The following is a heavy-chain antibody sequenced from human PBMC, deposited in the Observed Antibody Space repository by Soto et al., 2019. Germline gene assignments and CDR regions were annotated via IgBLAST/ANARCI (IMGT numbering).Heavy chain of an antibody. D-gene: IGHD6-13*01. Sequence: SETLSLTXTVSGGSISSSSYYWGWIRQPPGKGLEWIASIYYSGSTYYNPSLKSRVTISVDTSKTQFSLKLNSVTAADTAVYYCARGSVEQQLVRIGWFDPWGQGTLVTVSS. V-gene: IGHV4-39*01. CDR3: ARGSVEQQLVRIGWFDP. CDR2: IYYSGST. CDR1: GGSISSSSYY. J-gene: IGHJ5*02.